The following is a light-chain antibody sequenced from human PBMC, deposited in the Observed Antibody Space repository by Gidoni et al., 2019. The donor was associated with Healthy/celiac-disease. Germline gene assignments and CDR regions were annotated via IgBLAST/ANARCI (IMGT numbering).Light chain of an antibody. V-gene: IGKV3-20*01. J-gene: IGKJ3*01. CDR3: QQYGSSEEA. Sequence: EIVLTQSPGTLSLSPGERATLSCRASQSVSSSYLAWYQQKPGQAPRLLIYGASSRATGIPDRFSGSGSGTDFTLTISRLEPEDFAVYYCQQYGSSEEAFGPGTKVDIK. CDR2: GAS. CDR1: QSVSSSY.